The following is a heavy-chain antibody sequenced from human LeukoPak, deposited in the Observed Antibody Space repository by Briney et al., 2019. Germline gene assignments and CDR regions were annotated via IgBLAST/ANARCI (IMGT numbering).Heavy chain of an antibody. D-gene: IGHD1-26*01. CDR1: GGSISSYY. CDR3: ASGAYSYYYMDV. CDR2: IYYSGST. V-gene: IGHV4-59*01. J-gene: IGHJ6*03. Sequence: SETLSLTCTVSGGSISSYYWSWIRQPPGKGLEWIGYIYYSGSTNYNPSLKSRVTISVDTSKNQFSLKLSSVTAADTAVYYCASGAYSYYYMDVWGKGTTVTISS.